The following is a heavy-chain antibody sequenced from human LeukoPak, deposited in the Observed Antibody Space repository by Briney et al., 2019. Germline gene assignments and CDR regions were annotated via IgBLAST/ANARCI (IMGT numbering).Heavy chain of an antibody. CDR1: GFTFSDYY. CDR3: TTVSGYDSGLY. V-gene: IGHV3-15*01. J-gene: IGHJ4*02. Sequence: GGSLRLSCAASGFTFSDYYMSWIRQAPGKGLEWVGRIKSKTDGGTTDYAAPVKGRFTISRDDSKNTLYLQMNSLKTEDTAVYYCTTVSGYDSGLYWGQGTLVTVSS. D-gene: IGHD5-12*01. CDR2: IKSKTDGGTT.